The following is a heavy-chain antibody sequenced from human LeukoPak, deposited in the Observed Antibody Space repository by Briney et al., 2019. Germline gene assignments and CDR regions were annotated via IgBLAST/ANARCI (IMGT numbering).Heavy chain of an antibody. V-gene: IGHV6-1*01. D-gene: IGHD5-18*01. CDR1: GVSVSSNTAA. J-gene: IGHJ4*02. CDR3: VRDHGYDFDY. CDR2: TYYRSKWYN. Sequence: SQTLSLTCAISGVSVSSNTAAWNWIPQSPSRGLEWLGRTYYRSKWYNDYAGSVKSRITINPDTSKNQFSLQLNSVTPEDTAVYYCVRDHGYDFDYWGRGTLVTVSS.